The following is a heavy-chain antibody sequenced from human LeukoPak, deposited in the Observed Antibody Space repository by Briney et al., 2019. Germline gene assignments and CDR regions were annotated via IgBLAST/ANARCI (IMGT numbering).Heavy chain of an antibody. CDR1: GYTFTGYY. J-gene: IGHJ4*02. CDR3: ARDDGHQRLGPAGDY. CDR2: SNPNSGGT. V-gene: IGHV1-2*02. D-gene: IGHD6-25*01. Sequence: ASVKVSCKASGYTFTGYYMHWVRQAPGQGIEWMGWSNPNSGGTKYAQKFQGRVTMTRDTSISTAYMELSRLKSDDTAVYYCARDDGHQRLGPAGDYWGQGTLVTVSS.